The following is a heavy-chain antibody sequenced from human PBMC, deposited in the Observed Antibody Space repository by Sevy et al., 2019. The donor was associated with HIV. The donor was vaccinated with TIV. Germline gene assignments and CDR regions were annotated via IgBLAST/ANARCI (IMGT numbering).Heavy chain of an antibody. CDR1: GFTFSSYA. D-gene: IGHD2-15*01. CDR2: ISGRGGST. V-gene: IGHV3-23*01. CDR3: AKATPGHCSGGSCARAYSYYGMDV. J-gene: IGHJ6*02. Sequence: GGSLRLSCAASGFTFSSYAMSWVRQAPGKGLEWVSAISGRGGSTYYADSVEGRFTISRDNSKNTLYLHMNSLRAEDTAVYYSAKATPGHCSGGSCARAYSYYGMDVWGQGTTVTVSS.